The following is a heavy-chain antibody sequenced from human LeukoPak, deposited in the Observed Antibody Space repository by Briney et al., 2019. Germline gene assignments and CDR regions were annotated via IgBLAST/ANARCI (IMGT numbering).Heavy chain of an antibody. CDR1: GFTFSSYA. CDR3: AKGSGYCSSTSCYYGMDV. Sequence: PGGSLRLSCAASGFTFSSYAMSWVRQAPGKGLEWVSAISGSGGSTYYADSVKGRFTISRDNSKNTLYLQMNSLRAEDTAVYYCAKGSGYCSSTSCYYGMDVWGQGTTVTVSS. CDR2: ISGSGGST. D-gene: IGHD2-2*03. J-gene: IGHJ6*02. V-gene: IGHV3-23*01.